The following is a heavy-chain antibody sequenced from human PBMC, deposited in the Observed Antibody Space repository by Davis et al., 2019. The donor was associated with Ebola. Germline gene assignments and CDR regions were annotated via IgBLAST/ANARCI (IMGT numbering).Heavy chain of an antibody. D-gene: IGHD3-3*01. V-gene: IGHV1-2*02. Sequence: ASVKVSCKASGYTFTGYYMHWVRQAPGQGLEWMGWINPNSGDTKYAQKFQGRVTVTRDTSIRTAYMELTRLRSDDTAVFFCTRGSDFWSGYFTAHFEFWGQGTLVTVSS. CDR3: TRGSDFWSGYFTAHFEF. CDR1: GYTFTGYY. CDR2: INPNSGDT. J-gene: IGHJ4*01.